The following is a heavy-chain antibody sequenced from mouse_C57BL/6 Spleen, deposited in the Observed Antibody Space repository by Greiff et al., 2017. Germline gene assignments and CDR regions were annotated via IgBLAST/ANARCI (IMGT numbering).Heavy chain of an antibody. V-gene: IGHV1-61*01. CDR3: ARDYYGKGY. CDR1: GYTFTSYW. D-gene: IGHD2-1*01. Sequence: QVQLQQPGAELVRPGSSVKLSCKASGYTFTSYWMDWVKQRPGQGLEWIGNIYPSDSETHYNQKFKDKATLTVDKSSSTAYMQLSGLTSEDAAVYYCARDYYGKGYWGQGTTLTVSS. CDR2: IYPSDSET. J-gene: IGHJ2*01.